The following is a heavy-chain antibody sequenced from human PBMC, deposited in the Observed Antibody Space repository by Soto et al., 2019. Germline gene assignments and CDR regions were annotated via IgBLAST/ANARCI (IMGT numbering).Heavy chain of an antibody. Sequence: EVQLVESGGGLVQPGGSLRLSCAASGFTFNNYWMTWVHQAPGKGLEWVANIKRDGYEKYYVDSVKGRFTISRDNAKNSLYLQMNSLRAEDTAMYYCARAAGYSSSRKCHMDVWGKGTTVSVSS. CDR3: ARAAGYSSSRKCHMDV. D-gene: IGHD5-18*01. V-gene: IGHV3-7*01. CDR2: IKRDGYEK. CDR1: GFTFNNYW. J-gene: IGHJ6*03.